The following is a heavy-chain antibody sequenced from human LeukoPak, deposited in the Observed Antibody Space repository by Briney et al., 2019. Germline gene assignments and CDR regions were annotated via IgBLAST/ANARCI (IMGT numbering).Heavy chain of an antibody. V-gene: IGHV3-48*01. CDR1: GFTFSSYS. CDR3: ARDGSGRVPEMSAPDY. J-gene: IGHJ4*02. D-gene: IGHD3-10*01. Sequence: GGSLRLSCAASGFTFSSYSMNWVRQAPGKGLEWASYIRSSSRSIYYADSVKGRFTISRDNAKNSLFLRMNSLRAEDTAVYYCARDGSGRVPEMSAPDYWGQGTLVTVSS. CDR2: IRSSSRSI.